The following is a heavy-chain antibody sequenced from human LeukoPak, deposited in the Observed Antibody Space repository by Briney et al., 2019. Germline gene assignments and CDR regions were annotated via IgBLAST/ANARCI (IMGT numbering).Heavy chain of an antibody. Sequence: ASVKASCKASGGTFSSYAISWVRQAPGQGLEWMGGIIPIFGTANYAQKFQGRVTITTDESTSTAYMELSSLRSEDTAVYYCARVTIVYYYMDVWGKGTTVTVSS. CDR3: ARVTIVYYYMDV. D-gene: IGHD3-16*02. CDR2: IIPIFGTA. V-gene: IGHV1-69*05. CDR1: GGTFSSYA. J-gene: IGHJ6*03.